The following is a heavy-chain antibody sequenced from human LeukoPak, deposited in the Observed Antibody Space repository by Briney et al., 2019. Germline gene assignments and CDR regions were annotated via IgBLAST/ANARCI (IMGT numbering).Heavy chain of an antibody. V-gene: IGHV1-69*13. Sequence: SVKVSCKASGGTFSGYAISWVRQAPGQGLEWMGGIIPIFGTANYAQKFQGRVTITADESTSTAYMELSSLRSEDTAVYYCARTYYYDSSGYYSSDYWGQGTLVTVSS. CDR3: ARTYYYDSSGYYSSDY. J-gene: IGHJ4*02. D-gene: IGHD3-22*01. CDR2: IIPIFGTA. CDR1: GGTFSGYA.